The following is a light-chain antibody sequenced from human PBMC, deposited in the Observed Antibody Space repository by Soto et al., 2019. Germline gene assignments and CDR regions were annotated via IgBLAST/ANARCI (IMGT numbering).Light chain of an antibody. CDR1: SSDVGGYNY. Sequence: HSVLTQPPSASGSPGQSVTISCTGTSSDVGGYNYVSWYQQHPGKAPKLMIYEVSKRPSGVPDRFSGSKSGNTASLTVSGLQAEDEADYYCSSYAGSNTNVFGTGTKLTVL. CDR3: SSYAGSNTNV. CDR2: EVS. J-gene: IGLJ1*01. V-gene: IGLV2-8*01.